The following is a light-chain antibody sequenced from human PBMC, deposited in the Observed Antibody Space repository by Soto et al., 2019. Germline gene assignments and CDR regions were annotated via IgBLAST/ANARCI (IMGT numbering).Light chain of an antibody. CDR2: KAS. CDR3: QQYNSYSPYT. Sequence: DIQMTQSPSTLSASVGDRVTITCRASQSISSWLAWYQQKPGKAPKLLIYKASSLESGVSSRFSGSGSGTAFTLTISSLQPDDFATYYCQQYNSYSPYTFGQGTKLEIK. CDR1: QSISSW. J-gene: IGKJ2*01. V-gene: IGKV1-5*03.